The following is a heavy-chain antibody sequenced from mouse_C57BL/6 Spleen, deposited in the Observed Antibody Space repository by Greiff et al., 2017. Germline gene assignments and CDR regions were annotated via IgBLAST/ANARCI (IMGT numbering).Heavy chain of an antibody. V-gene: IGHV8-12*01. J-gene: IGHJ1*03. CDR3: ARRGAYWYFDV. D-gene: IGHD3-1*01. CDR2: IYWDDDK. CDR1: GFSLSTSGMG. Sequence: QVTLKECGPGILQSSQTLSLTCSFSGFSLSTSGMGVSWIRQPSGKGLEWLAHIYWDDDKRYNPSLKSRLTISKDTSRNQVFLKITSVDTADTATYYCARRGAYWYFDVWGTGTTVTVSS.